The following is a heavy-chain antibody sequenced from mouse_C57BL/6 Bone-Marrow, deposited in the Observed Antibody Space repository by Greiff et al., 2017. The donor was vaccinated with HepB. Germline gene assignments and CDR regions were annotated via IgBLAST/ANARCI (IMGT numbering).Heavy chain of an antibody. D-gene: IGHD2-1*01. CDR1: GFNIKDYY. V-gene: IGHV14-4*01. CDR3: TTGVYGNYLGWFAY. J-gene: IGHJ3*01. Sequence: EVQLQQSGAELVRPGASVKLSCTASGFNIKDYYMHWVKQRPEQGLEWIGWIDPENGDTEYASKFQGKATITADTSSNTAYLQLSSLTSEDTAVYYCTTGVYGNYLGWFAYWGQGTLVTVSA. CDR2: IDPENGDT.